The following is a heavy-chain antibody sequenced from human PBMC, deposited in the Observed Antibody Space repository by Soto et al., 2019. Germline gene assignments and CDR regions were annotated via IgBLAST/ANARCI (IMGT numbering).Heavy chain of an antibody. V-gene: IGHV3-48*04. CDR2: ISSSGNTI. J-gene: IGHJ5*02. CDR3: ARAAGWFDP. CDR1: GFTFSSYS. Sequence: PGGSLRLSCAASGFTFSSYSLNLVRQAPGKGLEWVSYISSSGNTIYYADSVKGRFTISRDNAKNSLYLQMNSLRAEDTAVYYCARAAGWFDPWGQGTLVTVSS.